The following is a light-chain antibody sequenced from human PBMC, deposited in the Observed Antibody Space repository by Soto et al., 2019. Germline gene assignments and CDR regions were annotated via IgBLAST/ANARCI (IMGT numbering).Light chain of an antibody. V-gene: IGKV3-20*01. CDR3: QQYASARRT. J-gene: IGKJ2*01. Sequence: ENVLTQSPGTLSLSPGERATLSCRASQSVSRNFLAWYQQKPGQAPRLLIYHASNRATGIPDRFSGSGSGTDFTLTIGRLEPEDFAMYYCQQYASARRTFGQGTNLEIK. CDR1: QSVSRNF. CDR2: HAS.